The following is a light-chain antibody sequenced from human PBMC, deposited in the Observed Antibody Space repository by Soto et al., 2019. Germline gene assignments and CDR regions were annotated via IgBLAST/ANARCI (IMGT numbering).Light chain of an antibody. CDR2: EVR. J-gene: IGLJ3*02. Sequence: QSALTQPASVSGSPGQSITISCVGTSSDVGGYKYVSWYQQHPGKAPKLIIYEVRNRPSGISSRFSGSRSGNTASLTISGLQSEDEGDYYCSAYTARSTLVFGGGTKVTVL. CDR3: SAYTARSTLV. CDR1: SSDVGGYKY. V-gene: IGLV2-14*01.